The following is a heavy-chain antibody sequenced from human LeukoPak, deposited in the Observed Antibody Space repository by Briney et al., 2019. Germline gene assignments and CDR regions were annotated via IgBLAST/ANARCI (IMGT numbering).Heavy chain of an antibody. CDR3: ARALRLGDALVD. V-gene: IGHV4-59*01. D-gene: IGHD3-16*01. CDR2: IYYSGST. Sequence: SETLSLTCTVSGGSISSYYWSWIRKPPGKGLEWIGYIYYSGSTNYNPSLKSRVTISVDTSKNQFSLKLSSVTAADTAVYYCARALRLGDALVDWGQGTLVTVSS. CDR1: GGSISSYY. J-gene: IGHJ4*02.